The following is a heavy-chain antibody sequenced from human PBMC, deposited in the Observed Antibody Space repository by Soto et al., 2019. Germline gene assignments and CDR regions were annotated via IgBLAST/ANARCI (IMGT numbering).Heavy chain of an antibody. V-gene: IGHV1-69*02. J-gene: IGHJ6*02. CDR1: GGTFSSYT. CDR3: ARGAYYDFWSGYYPAEGWDYYYGMDV. D-gene: IGHD3-3*01. CDR2: IIPILGIA. Sequence: SVKVSCKASGGTFSSYTISWVRQAPGQGLEWMGRIIPILGIANYAQKFQGRVTITADKSTSTAYMELSSLRSEDTAVYYCARGAYYDFWSGYYPAEGWDYYYGMDVWGQGTTVTVSS.